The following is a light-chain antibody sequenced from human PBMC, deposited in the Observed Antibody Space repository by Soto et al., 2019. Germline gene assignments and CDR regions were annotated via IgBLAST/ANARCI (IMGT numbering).Light chain of an antibody. CDR3: MQTLQTPRT. J-gene: IGKJ4*01. V-gene: IGKV2-28*01. CDR1: QSLLYDNGYIY. CDR2: LGS. Sequence: DLVMTQSPLSLPVTPGEPASISCRSSQSLLYDNGYIYLDWYLQKPGRSPQLLIYLGSNRASGVPYRFSGSVSGTDFTLEISRVEAEDVGLYYCMQTLQTPRTFGGGTKVEIK.